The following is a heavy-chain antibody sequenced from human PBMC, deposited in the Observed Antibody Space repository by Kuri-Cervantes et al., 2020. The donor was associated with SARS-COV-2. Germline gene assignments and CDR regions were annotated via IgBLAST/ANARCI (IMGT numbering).Heavy chain of an antibody. Sequence: GESLKISCAASGFTFSSYAMSWVRQAPGKGLEWVAVISYDGSNKYYADSVKGRFTISRDNSKNTLYLQMNSLRAEDTAVYYCARDLSSSYYYYYYMDVWGKGTTVTVSS. CDR2: ISYDGSNK. CDR1: GFTFSSYA. CDR3: ARDLSSSYYYYYYMDV. V-gene: IGHV3-30-3*01. D-gene: IGHD6-6*01. J-gene: IGHJ6*03.